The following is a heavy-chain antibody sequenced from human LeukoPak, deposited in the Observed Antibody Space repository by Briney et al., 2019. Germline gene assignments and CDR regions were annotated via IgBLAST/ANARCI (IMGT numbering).Heavy chain of an antibody. V-gene: IGHV3-21*01. CDR1: GFTFSDYY. D-gene: IGHD6-19*01. J-gene: IGHJ3*02. CDR3: AIGGLGWYNAFDI. Sequence: PGGSLRLSCAASGFTFSDYYMNWVRQAPGKGLEWVSSISSSSSYIYYADSVKGRFTISRDNAKNSLYLQMNSLRAEDTAVYYCAIGGLGWYNAFDIWGQGTMVTVSS. CDR2: ISSSSSYI.